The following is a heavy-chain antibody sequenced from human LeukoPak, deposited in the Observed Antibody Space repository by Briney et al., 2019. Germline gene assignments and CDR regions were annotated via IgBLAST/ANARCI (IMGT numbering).Heavy chain of an antibody. Sequence: SETLSLTCTVSGDSINTSNYFWGWIRQSTGKGLEWIGNIYYIGTSDYNPSLKSRVTISIDTSKNQFSLNLRSVTAADTAFYYCARHRSGSYIRYFDFWGQGALVTVSS. J-gene: IGHJ4*02. CDR1: GDSINTSNYF. D-gene: IGHD1-26*01. V-gene: IGHV4-39*01. CDR3: ARHRSGSYIRYFDF. CDR2: IYYIGTS.